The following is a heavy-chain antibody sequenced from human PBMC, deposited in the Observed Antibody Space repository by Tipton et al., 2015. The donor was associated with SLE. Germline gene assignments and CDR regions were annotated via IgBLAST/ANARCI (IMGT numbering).Heavy chain of an antibody. CDR2: IYYSGST. V-gene: IGHV4-31*03. J-gene: IGHJ4*02. Sequence: TLSLTCTVSGDPINSGGYYWSWFRQHPGKGLEWIGYIYYSGSTNYNPSLKSRVTISVDTSKNQFSLKLSSVTAADTAVYYCASERTGGYFDYWGQGTLVTVSS. D-gene: IGHD7-27*01. CDR3: ASERTGGYFDY. CDR1: GDPINSGGYY.